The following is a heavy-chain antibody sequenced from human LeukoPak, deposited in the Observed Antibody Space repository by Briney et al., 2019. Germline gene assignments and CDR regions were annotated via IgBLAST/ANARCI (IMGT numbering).Heavy chain of an antibody. Sequence: GGSLRLSCAASGINVSANYMTWIRQAPGKGLEWVSLIYGAGTAYYAESVRGRFIISRDNSKNTLFLQMNSLRAEDTAVYYCVSSTGQQLIPYDYWGQGTHVAVSS. J-gene: IGHJ4*02. CDR3: VSSTGQQLIPYDY. CDR2: IYGAGTA. CDR1: GINVSANY. V-gene: IGHV3-66*02. D-gene: IGHD6-13*01.